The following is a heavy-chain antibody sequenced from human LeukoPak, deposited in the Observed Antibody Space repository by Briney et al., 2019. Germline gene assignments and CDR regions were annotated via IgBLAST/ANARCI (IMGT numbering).Heavy chain of an antibody. J-gene: IGHJ5*02. CDR3: ARGLLLRETYYDFWSGLKGFDP. V-gene: IGHV4-34*01. CDR1: GGSFSGYY. D-gene: IGHD3-3*01. CDR2: INHSGST. Sequence: SETLSLTCAVYGGSFSGYYWSWIRQPPGKGLEWIGEINHSGSTNYNPSLKSRVTISVDTSKNQFYLKLSSVTAADTAVYYCARGLLLRETYYDFWSGLKGFDPWGQGTLVTVSS.